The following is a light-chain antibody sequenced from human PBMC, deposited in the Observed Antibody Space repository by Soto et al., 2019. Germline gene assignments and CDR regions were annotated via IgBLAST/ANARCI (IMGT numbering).Light chain of an antibody. CDR2: STN. V-gene: IGLV8-61*01. CDR3: VLYMGSGFWV. J-gene: IGLJ3*02. CDR1: SDSVSTSYY. Sequence: QTVVTQEPSFSVSPGGTVTLTCGLTSDSVSTSYYASWYQQTPGQTPRMLIHSTNTRSSGVPDRFSGSILGNKAALTITGAQADDESDYYCVLYMGSGFWVFGGGTKVTVL.